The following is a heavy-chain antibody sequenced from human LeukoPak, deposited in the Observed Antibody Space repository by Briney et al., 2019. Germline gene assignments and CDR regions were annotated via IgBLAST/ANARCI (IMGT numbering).Heavy chain of an antibody. J-gene: IGHJ4*02. V-gene: IGHV1-2*02. CDR1: GFTFTDHY. CDR3: ARDGPAQMVDFDY. CDR2: IGPHSTFT. D-gene: IGHD3-10*01. Sequence: ASMKVSCKSSGFTFTDHYIHWVRQGPGQGLEWMGYIGPHSTFTSSPQEFQGRVAMTRDTSITTAYMELSRLRPDDTAVYYCARDGPAQMVDFDYWGQGTLVTVSS.